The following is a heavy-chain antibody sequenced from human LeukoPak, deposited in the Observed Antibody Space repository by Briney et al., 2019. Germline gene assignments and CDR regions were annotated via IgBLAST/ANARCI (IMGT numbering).Heavy chain of an antibody. CDR2: ISAYNGNT. D-gene: IGHD3-9*01. CDR3: ARXXYYDILTGYSRYYYYYMDV. V-gene: IGHV1-18*04. Sequence: GSVKVSCKASGYTFTGYYMHWVRQAPGQGLEWMGWISAYNGNTNYAQKLQGRVTMTTDTSTSTAYMELRSLRSDDTAVYYCARXXYYDILTGYSRYYYYYMDVWGKGTTVTISS. J-gene: IGHJ6*03. CDR1: GYTFTGYY.